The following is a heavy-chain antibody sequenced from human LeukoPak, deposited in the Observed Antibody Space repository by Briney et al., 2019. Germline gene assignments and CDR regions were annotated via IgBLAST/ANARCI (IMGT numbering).Heavy chain of an antibody. CDR1: GFTVSSNC. CDR2: IYSGGST. V-gene: IGHV3-53*01. D-gene: IGHD4-17*01. J-gene: IGHJ4*02. CDR3: AREAVTRNYFDY. Sequence: GGSLRLSCAASGFTVSSNCMNWVRQAPGKGLEWVSVIYSGGSTYYADSVKGRFTIPRDNSKNTLYLQMNSLRAEDTAVYYCAREAVTRNYFDYWGQGTLVTVSS.